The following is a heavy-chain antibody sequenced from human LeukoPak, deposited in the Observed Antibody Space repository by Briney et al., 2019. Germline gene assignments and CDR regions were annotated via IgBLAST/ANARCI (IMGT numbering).Heavy chain of an antibody. Sequence: PGGSLRLSCAASGFTFSSYSMNWVRQAPGKGLEWVSSISSSSSYIYYADSVKGRFTISRDNAKNSLYLQMKSLRAEDTAVYYCARADIVVVPAAAPNYYYMDVWGKGTTVTVSS. CDR3: ARADIVVVPAAAPNYYYMDV. D-gene: IGHD2-2*01. J-gene: IGHJ6*03. V-gene: IGHV3-21*01. CDR1: GFTFSSYS. CDR2: ISSSSSYI.